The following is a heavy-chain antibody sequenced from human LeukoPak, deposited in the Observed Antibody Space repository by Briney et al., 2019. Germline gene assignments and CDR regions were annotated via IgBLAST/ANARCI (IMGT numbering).Heavy chain of an antibody. V-gene: IGHV3-74*01. CDR2: INTDVTST. CDR1: GFTFSTYW. Sequence: GGSLRLSCAASGFTFSTYWMHWVRQAPGKGPVWVSRINTDVTSTTYADSVKGRFTISRDNAKNTLYLQMNSLRAEDTAVYYCARREITIGCFDLWGRGTLGTVSS. D-gene: IGHD3-3*01. CDR3: ARREITIGCFDL. J-gene: IGHJ2*01.